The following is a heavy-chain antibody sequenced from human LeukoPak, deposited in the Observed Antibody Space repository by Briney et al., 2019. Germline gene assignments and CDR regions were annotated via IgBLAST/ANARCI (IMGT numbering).Heavy chain of an antibody. CDR2: IGTAGDT. CDR1: GFTFSSYD. Sequence: GGSLRLSCAASGFTFSSYDMHWVRQATGKGLEWVSAIGTAGDTYYPGSVKGRFTISRENAKNTLYLQMNSLRVEDTAVYYCARDPSSVAGWSHFDYWGQGTLVTVSS. J-gene: IGHJ4*02. D-gene: IGHD6-19*01. CDR3: ARDPSSVAGWSHFDY. V-gene: IGHV3-13*01.